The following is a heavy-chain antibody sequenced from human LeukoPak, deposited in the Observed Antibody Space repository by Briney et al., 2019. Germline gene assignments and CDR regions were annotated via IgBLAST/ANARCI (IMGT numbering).Heavy chain of an antibody. V-gene: IGHV3-48*01. CDR1: GFTFSSYS. D-gene: IGHD3-22*01. CDR3: AREGTDSNDYHGYFDL. CDR2: ISSSSSTI. J-gene: IGHJ2*01. Sequence: GGSLRLSCAASGFTFSSYSMNWVRQAPGKGLEWVSYISSSSSTIYYADSVKGRFTISRDNAKNSLYLQMNSLRAEDTAVYYCAREGTDSNDYHGYFDLWGRGTLVTVSS.